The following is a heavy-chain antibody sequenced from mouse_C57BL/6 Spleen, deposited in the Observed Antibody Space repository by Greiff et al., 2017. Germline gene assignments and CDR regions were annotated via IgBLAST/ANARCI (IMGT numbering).Heavy chain of an antibody. V-gene: IGHV1-50*01. Sequence: QVQLKQPGAELVKPGASVKLSCKASGYTFTSYWMQWVKQRPGQGLEWIGEIDPSDSYTNHNQKFKGKATLTVDTSSSAAYMQLSSLTSEDSAVYYCARPRYYGSSGYAMDYWGQGTSVTVSS. CDR1: GYTFTSYW. J-gene: IGHJ4*01. D-gene: IGHD1-1*01. CDR2: IDPSDSYT. CDR3: ARPRYYGSSGYAMDY.